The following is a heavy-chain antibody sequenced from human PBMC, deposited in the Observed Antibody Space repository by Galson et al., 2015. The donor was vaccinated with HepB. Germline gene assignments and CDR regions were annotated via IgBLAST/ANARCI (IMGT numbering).Heavy chain of an antibody. V-gene: IGHV3-48*02. CDR1: GFTFTTYS. J-gene: IGHJ6*02. Sequence: SLRLSCAASGFTFTTYSMNWVRQAPGKGLEWVSSISSSNTINYADSVKGRFTIYRDNANNSLYLQMHSLRDDDTAVYYCARDRLGYYGMDVWGQGTTVTVSS. CDR3: ARDRLGYYGMDV. CDR2: ISSSNTI. D-gene: IGHD6-19*01.